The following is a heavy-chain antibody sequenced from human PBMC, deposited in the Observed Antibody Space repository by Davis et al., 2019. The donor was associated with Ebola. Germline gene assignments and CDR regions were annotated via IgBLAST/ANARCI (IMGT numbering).Heavy chain of an antibody. V-gene: IGHV4-34*01. CDR3: TRGLAAAGTLGYYYYAMDV. D-gene: IGHD6-13*01. CDR2: INHSGST. Sequence: PSETLSLTCAVYGGSFSGYYWSWIRQPPGKGLEWIGEINHSGSTDYNPSLKSRVTISVDTSKNQFSLKLSSVTAADTAVYYCTRGLAAAGTLGYYYYAMDVWGQGTTVTVSS. CDR1: GGSFSGYY. J-gene: IGHJ6*02.